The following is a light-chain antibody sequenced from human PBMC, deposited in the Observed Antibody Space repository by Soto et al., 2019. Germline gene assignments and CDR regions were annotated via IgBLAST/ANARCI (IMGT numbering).Light chain of an antibody. CDR2: GAS. CDR3: QQYGSSPPLT. V-gene: IGKV3-20*01. CDR1: QTVNNNY. Sequence: EIVLTQSPGTLSLSPGERATLSCRASQTVNNNYLAWYQQKPGQAPRLLLYGASNRATGIPDRFSGSGSGTDLTLTISRLEPEDCAVYYCQQYGSSPPLTFGGGTKVEIK. J-gene: IGKJ4*01.